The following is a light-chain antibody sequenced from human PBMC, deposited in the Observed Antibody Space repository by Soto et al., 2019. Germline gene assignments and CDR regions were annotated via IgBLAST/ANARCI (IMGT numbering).Light chain of an antibody. V-gene: IGKV1-5*03. CDR1: QSISSW. CDR3: QQYNSYSPWT. Sequence: DIQMTQSPSTLSASVGDRVTITCRASQSISSWLAWYQQKPGKAPKLLIYKASSLESGVPSRFSDSGSGTEFTLTISILQPDDFATYYCQQYNSYSPWTFGQGTKVEIK. J-gene: IGKJ1*01. CDR2: KAS.